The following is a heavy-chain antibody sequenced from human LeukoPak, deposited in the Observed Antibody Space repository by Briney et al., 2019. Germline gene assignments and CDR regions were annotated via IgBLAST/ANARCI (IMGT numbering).Heavy chain of an antibody. V-gene: IGHV1-2*02. J-gene: IGHJ4*02. D-gene: IGHD6-6*01. CDR2: INPNSGGT. CDR1: GYXLTGYY. Sequence: ASVKVSCKASGYXLTGYYIHWVRQAPGQGLEWMGWINPNSGGTNYAQKFQGRVTMTRDTSISTAYMELSRLRSDDTAVYYCARELRRSYSSSDFDYWGQGTLVTVSS. CDR3: ARELRRSYSSSDFDY.